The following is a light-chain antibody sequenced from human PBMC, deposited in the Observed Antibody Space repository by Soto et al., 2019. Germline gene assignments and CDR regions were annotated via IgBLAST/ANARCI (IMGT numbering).Light chain of an antibody. CDR1: QDINNY. V-gene: IGKV1-33*01. CDR3: QQFDDLTFT. J-gene: IGKJ5*01. CDR2: DAS. Sequence: DIQLTQSPSSLSAPVGDRVTITCQASQDINNYLNWYQQKPGKAPELLIYDASDLEVGVPSRFSGSGSGTVFTLTISSLQPEDIATYYCQQFDDLTFTFGQGTRLEIK.